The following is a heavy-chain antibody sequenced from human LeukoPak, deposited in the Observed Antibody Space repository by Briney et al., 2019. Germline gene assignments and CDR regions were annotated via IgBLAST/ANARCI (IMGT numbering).Heavy chain of an antibody. V-gene: IGHV3-53*01. J-gene: IGHJ4*02. CDR2: IYSGGST. CDR1: GCTGGTNY. CDR3: ARVRVGDSPNFNH. D-gene: IGHD4-17*01. Sequence: GGALTLSCAASGCTGGTNYMSWVRQAPGKVLEWGSVIYSGGSTYYADSVKGRVTISRDNSKNTLYLQMNSLLAEDPAVYYCARVRVGDSPNFNHWGQGTLVTVSS.